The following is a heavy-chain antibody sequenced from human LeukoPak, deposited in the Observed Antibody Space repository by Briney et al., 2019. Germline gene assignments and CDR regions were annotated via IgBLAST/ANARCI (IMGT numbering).Heavy chain of an antibody. CDR2: IWYDGSNK. CDR3: ARDRGTTVTNFDY. J-gene: IGHJ4*02. D-gene: IGHD4-17*01. V-gene: IGHV3-33*08. CDR1: GFTFSSYG. Sequence: PGGSLSLSCAASGFTFSSYGMHWVRQAPGKGLEWVAVIWYDGSNKYYADSVKGRFTISRDNSKNTLYLQMNSLRAEDTAVYYCARDRGTTVTNFDYWGQGTLVTVSS.